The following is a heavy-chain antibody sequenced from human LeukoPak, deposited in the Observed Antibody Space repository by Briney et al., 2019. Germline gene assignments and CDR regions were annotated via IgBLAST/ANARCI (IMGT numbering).Heavy chain of an antibody. D-gene: IGHD5-12*01. CDR3: ARDKENVIVATCLDY. J-gene: IGHJ4*02. Sequence: GASVKVSCKASGYTFTGYYMHWVRQAPGQGLEWMGWINPNSGGTNYAQKFQGRVTMTRDTSISTAYMELSRLRSDDTAVYYCARDKENVIVATCLDYWGQGTLVTVSP. V-gene: IGHV1-2*02. CDR1: GYTFTGYY. CDR2: INPNSGGT.